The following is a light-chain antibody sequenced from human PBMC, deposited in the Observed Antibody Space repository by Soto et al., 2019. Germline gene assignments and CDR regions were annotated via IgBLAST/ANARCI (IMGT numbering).Light chain of an antibody. Sequence: DIQLTQSPSSLSASVGDRVTITCRASQSISIYLNWYQHKPGRAPKLLIFGAATLHTGVPPRFSGRGSGTNVTLTITSLQPEDFATYYCQQSYTSLALTFGGGTKVEI. CDR2: GAA. J-gene: IGKJ4*01. CDR3: QQSYTSLALT. CDR1: QSISIY. V-gene: IGKV1-39*01.